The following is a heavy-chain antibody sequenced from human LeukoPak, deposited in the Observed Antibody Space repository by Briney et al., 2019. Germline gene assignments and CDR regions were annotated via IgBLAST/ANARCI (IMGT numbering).Heavy chain of an antibody. V-gene: IGHV4-39*07. CDR2: IYYSGST. CDR3: ARGGLGNSFYYGWFDP. CDR1: GGSISSTSYY. Sequence: SETLSLTCSVSGGSISSTSYYWGWIRQPPGKGLEWIGSIYYSGSTYYNPSLKSRVTISVDTSKSQFSLKLTSVTAADTAVYYCARGGLGNSFYYGWFDPWGQGTLVTVSS. D-gene: IGHD3-10*01. J-gene: IGHJ5*02.